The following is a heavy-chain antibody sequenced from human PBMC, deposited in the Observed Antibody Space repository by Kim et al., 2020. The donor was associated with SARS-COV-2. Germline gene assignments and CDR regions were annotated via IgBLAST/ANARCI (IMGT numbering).Heavy chain of an antibody. CDR3: ARDFPKWRYDSSGYYY. D-gene: IGHD3-22*01. V-gene: IGHV3-21*01. J-gene: IGHJ4*02. CDR2: ISSSSSYI. CDR1: GFTFSSYS. Sequence: GGSLRLSCAASGFTFSSYSMNWVRQAPGKGLEWVSSISSSSSYIYYADSVKGRFTISRDNAKNSLYLQMNSLRAEDTAVYYCARDFPKWRYDSSGYYYWGQGTLVTVSS.